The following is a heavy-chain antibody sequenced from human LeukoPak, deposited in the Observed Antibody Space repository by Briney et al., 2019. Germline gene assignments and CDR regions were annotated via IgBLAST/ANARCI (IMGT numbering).Heavy chain of an antibody. CDR2: INPSGDTT. D-gene: IGHD2-8*01. J-gene: IGHJ4*02. CDR1: GYTFTSYY. CDR3: ARARRVYAISSFDY. Sequence: ASVKVSCKASGYTFTSYYVHWVRQAPGQGLQWMGIINPSGDTTSYAQKFQGRVTMTRDTSTSTVYMELSSLRSEDTAVYYCARARRVYAISSFDYWGQGTLVTVSS. V-gene: IGHV1-46*01.